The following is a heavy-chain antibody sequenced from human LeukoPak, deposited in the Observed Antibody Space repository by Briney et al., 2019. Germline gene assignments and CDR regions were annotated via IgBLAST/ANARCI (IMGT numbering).Heavy chain of an antibody. V-gene: IGHV1-8*01. J-gene: IGHJ5*02. CDR3: ARGYYYGSGSYYNVIWFDP. Sequence: ASVKVTCKASGYTFTSYDINWVRQATGQGLEWMGWMNPNSGNTGYAQKFQGRVTMTRNTSISTAYMELSSLRSEDTAVYYCARGYYYGSGSYYNVIWFDPWGQGTLVTVSS. CDR1: GYTFTSYD. D-gene: IGHD3-10*01. CDR2: MNPNSGNT.